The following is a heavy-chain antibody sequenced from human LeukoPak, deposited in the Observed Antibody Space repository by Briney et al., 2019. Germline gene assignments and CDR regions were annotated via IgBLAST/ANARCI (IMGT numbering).Heavy chain of an antibody. V-gene: IGHV4-61*09. Sequence: SETLSLTSTVSGGSISSGSYYWSWIRQPAGKGLEWIGHISTSGTTTYNPSLKSRVTMSVDTSKNQFSLKLTSVTAADTAVYYCAREATVVGATIIWGQGTLVTVSS. CDR1: GGSISSGSYY. J-gene: IGHJ4*02. D-gene: IGHD1-26*01. CDR3: AREATVVGATII. CDR2: ISTSGTT.